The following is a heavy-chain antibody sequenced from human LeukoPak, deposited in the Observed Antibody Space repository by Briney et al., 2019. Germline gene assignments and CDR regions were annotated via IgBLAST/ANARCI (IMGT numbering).Heavy chain of an antibody. CDR3: ARGRRTGDRGYYFDY. Sequence: GGSLRLSCAASGFTFSSSAMSWVRQAPGKGLEWVSGISGSGGNTYYADSVKGRFTISRDNANNSLYLQMNNLRAEDTAMYYCARGRRTGDRGYYFDYWGQGTLVTVSS. V-gene: IGHV3-23*01. J-gene: IGHJ4*02. CDR1: GFTFSSSA. CDR2: ISGSGGNT. D-gene: IGHD7-27*01.